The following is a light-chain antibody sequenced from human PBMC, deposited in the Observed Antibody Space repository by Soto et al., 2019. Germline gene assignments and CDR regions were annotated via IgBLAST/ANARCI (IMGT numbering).Light chain of an antibody. CDR2: GVT. J-gene: IGLJ2*01. V-gene: IGLV2-14*03. CDR1: SSDIGAYNY. Sequence: QSALTQPASVSGSPGQSITISCTGTSSDIGAYNYVSWYQHHPGKAPKLLIYGVTNRPSGVSNRFSGSKSGNTASLTISGLQAEDEADYYCSSYTSSSTLVVFGGGTKLTVL. CDR3: SSYTSSSTLVV.